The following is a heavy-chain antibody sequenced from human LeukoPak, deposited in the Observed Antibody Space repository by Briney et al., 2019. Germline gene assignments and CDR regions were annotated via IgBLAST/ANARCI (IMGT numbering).Heavy chain of an antibody. CDR1: GGTFSSYD. CDR3: ARESSSQELGYRYNHDAFDI. D-gene: IGHD3-16*02. Sequence: GASVKVSCKASGGTFSSYDISWVRQAPGQGLEWMGGIMPISGTANYAQKFQGRVTITADKPTNTAYMELSSLRSEDTAVYYCARESSSQELGYRYNHDAFDIWGQGTMVTVSS. CDR2: IMPISGTA. V-gene: IGHV1-69*06. J-gene: IGHJ3*02.